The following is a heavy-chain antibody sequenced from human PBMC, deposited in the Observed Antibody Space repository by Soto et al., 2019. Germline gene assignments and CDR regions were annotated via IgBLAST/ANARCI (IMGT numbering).Heavy chain of an antibody. D-gene: IGHD3-16*01. J-gene: IGHJ4*02. CDR3: ARTWGSTIDY. Sequence: SETLSITCVVSGGSLSSYYWSWIRQPPGKGLEWIGYIYYSGSTNYNPSLKSRVTISVDTSKNQFSLKLSSVTAADTAVYYCARTWGSTIDYWGRGTLVTVSS. CDR2: IYYSGST. V-gene: IGHV4-59*01. CDR1: GGSLSSYY.